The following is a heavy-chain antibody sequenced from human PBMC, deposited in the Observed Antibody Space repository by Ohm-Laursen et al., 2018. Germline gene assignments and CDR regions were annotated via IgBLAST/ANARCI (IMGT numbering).Heavy chain of an antibody. CDR1: GGTFSSYA. D-gene: IGHD3-22*01. J-gene: IGHJ5*02. CDR3: VKDNSYNDRAWWFDP. V-gene: IGHV1-69*06. Sequence: SVKVSCKASGGTFSSYAISWVRQAPGQGLEWMGGIIPIFGTANYAQKFQGRVTITADKSTSTAYMELSSLRSEDTAVYYCVKDNSYNDRAWWFDPWGQGTLVTVSS. CDR2: IIPIFGTA.